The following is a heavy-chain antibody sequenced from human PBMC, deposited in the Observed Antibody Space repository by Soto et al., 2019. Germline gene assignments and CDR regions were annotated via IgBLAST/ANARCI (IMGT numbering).Heavy chain of an antibody. CDR2: IYYSGST. D-gene: IGHD2-2*01. CDR3: ARDFGAVVPAAMGTRANYYYYYGMDV. J-gene: IGHJ6*02. V-gene: IGHV4-31*03. CDR1: GGSISSGGYY. Sequence: TLSLTCTVSGGSISSGGYYWSWIRQHPGKGLEWIGYIYYSGSTYYNPSLKSRVTISVDTSKNQFSLKLSSVTAADTAVYYCARDFGAVVPAAMGTRANYYYYYGMDVWGQGTTVTVSS.